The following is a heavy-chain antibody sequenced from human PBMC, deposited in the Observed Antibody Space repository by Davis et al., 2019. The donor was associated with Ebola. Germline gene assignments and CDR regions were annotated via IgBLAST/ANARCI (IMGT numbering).Heavy chain of an antibody. J-gene: IGHJ4*02. D-gene: IGHD3-22*01. CDR3: AKDSYDSSGYYCDY. V-gene: IGHV3-74*01. CDR1: GFTFSNYW. CDR2: INSDGSST. Sequence: GESLKISCAASGFTFSNYWMHWVRQAPGKGLVWVSRINSDGSSTSYADSVKGRFTISRDNSKNSLYLQMNSLRTEDTALYYCAKDSYDSSGYYCDYWGQGTLVTVSS.